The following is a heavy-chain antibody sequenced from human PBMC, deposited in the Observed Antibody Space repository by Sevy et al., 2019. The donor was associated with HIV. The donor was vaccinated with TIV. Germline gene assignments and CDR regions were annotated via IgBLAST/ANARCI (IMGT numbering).Heavy chain of an antibody. CDR3: ARVNCSGGSCYYYYGMDV. CDR2: IYSGGST. Sequence: GGSLRLSCAASGFTVSSNYMSWVRQAPGKGLEWVSVIYSGGSTYYADSVKGRFTISRDNSKNTLYLQMNSLRAEDRAGYYCARVNCSGGSCYYYYGMDVWGQGTTVTVSS. D-gene: IGHD2-15*01. V-gene: IGHV3-53*01. J-gene: IGHJ6*02. CDR1: GFTVSSNY.